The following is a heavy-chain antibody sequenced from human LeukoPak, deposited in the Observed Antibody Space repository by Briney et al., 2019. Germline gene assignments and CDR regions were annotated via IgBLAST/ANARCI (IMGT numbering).Heavy chain of an antibody. CDR2: IYISGNT. CDR1: GDSFRGYY. V-gene: IGHV4-4*07. CDR3: ARHRQGGIYSSSWYGFDY. Sequence: SETLSLTCTVSGDSFRGYYWSWIRQPAGKGLEWIGRIYISGNTNYNPSLKSRVTMSADTSKNQFSLKLSSVTAADTAVYYCARHRQGGIYSSSWYGFDYWGQGTLVTVSS. D-gene: IGHD6-13*01. J-gene: IGHJ4*02.